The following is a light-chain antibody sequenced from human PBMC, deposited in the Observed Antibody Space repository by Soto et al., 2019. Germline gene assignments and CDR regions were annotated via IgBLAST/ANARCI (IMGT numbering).Light chain of an antibody. J-gene: IGLJ2*01. V-gene: IGLV4-69*01. Sequence: QPVLTQSPSASASLGASVKLTCTLSSGHSSYAIAWHQQQPEKGPRYLMKVNSDGSHRKGDGIPDRFSGSSSGAERYLTISSLQSEDEADYYCQTWGTGMGVFGGGTKLTVL. CDR3: QTWGTGMGV. CDR2: VNSDGSH. CDR1: SGHSSYA.